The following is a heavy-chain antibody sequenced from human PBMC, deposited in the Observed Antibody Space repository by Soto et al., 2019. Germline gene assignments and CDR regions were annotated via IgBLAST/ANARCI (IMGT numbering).Heavy chain of an antibody. D-gene: IGHD4-17*01. J-gene: IGHJ2*01. CDR2: ISSRGSTI. CDR3: AKRTVGWYFDL. CDR1: GFTFSDHY. V-gene: IGHV3-11*01. Sequence: PGGSLRLSCAASGFTFSDHYMSWIRQAPGKGLEWVSYISSRGSTIYYADSVKGRFTISRDNAKNSLYLQMNSLRAEDTAVYYCAKRTVGWYFDLWGRGTLVTVSS.